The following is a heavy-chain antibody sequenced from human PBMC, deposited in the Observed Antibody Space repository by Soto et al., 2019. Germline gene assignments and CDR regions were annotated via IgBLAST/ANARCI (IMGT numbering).Heavy chain of an antibody. D-gene: IGHD3-16*01. Sequence: ASLKVSCKASGYTFTSYGISWVLQAPGQGLEWMGWISAYNGNTNYAQKLQGRVTMTTDTSTSTAYMELRSLRSDDTAVYYCARSSKFGWFEPWGQGTLVNVSS. CDR2: ISAYNGNT. CDR3: ARSSKFGWFEP. J-gene: IGHJ5*02. V-gene: IGHV1-18*01. CDR1: GYTFTSYG.